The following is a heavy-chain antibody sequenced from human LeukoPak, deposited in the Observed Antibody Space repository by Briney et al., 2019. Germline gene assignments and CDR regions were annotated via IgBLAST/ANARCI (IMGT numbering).Heavy chain of an antibody. D-gene: IGHD3-3*01. Sequence: PGGSLRLSCAASGFTFSSYAMHWVRQAPGKGLERVAVISYDGSNKYYADSVKGRFTISRDNSKNTLYLQMNCLRAEDTAVYYCARPAGYYDFWSGRTLDYWGQGTLVTVSS. CDR1: GFTFSSYA. CDR2: ISYDGSNK. V-gene: IGHV3-30-3*01. J-gene: IGHJ4*02. CDR3: ARPAGYYDFWSGRTLDY.